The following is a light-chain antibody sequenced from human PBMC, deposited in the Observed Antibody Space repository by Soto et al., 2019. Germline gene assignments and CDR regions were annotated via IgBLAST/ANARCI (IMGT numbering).Light chain of an antibody. V-gene: IGKV1-27*01. CDR2: SAS. Sequence: DIQMTQSPPSLSASVGDRVTITCRASQGIGNSLAWYQQKPGTVPKLLIYSASTLQSGVPSRFSGSGSGTDFTLTISSLQPEDVAVYYCQKYNTVPATFGQGTRLEIK. CDR1: QGIGNS. J-gene: IGKJ5*01. CDR3: QKYNTVPAT.